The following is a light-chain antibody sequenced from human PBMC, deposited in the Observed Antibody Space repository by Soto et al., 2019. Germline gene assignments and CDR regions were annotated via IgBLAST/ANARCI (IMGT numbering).Light chain of an antibody. Sequence: QSALTQPASVSGSPGQSITISCTGSSSDVGSYNLVSWYQQHPGKAPKVMIYEGSKRPSGVSNRFSGSKSGNTASPTISGLQAEDEADYYCCSYAGSSVLFGGGTKLTVL. CDR2: EGS. CDR3: CSYAGSSVL. CDR1: SSDVGSYNL. V-gene: IGLV2-23*01. J-gene: IGLJ2*01.